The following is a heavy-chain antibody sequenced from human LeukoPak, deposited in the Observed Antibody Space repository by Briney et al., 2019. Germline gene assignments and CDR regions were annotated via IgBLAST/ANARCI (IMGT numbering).Heavy chain of an antibody. CDR3: ARQATPFYGDYDT. CDR1: GGSISSYY. D-gene: IGHD4-17*01. CDR2: IYYSGST. Sequence: PSETLSLTCTVSGGSISSYYWGWIRQPPGKGLEWIGSIYYSGSTYYNPSLKSRVTISVDTSKNQFSLKLSSVTAADTAVYYCARQATPFYGDYDTWGQGTLVTVSS. J-gene: IGHJ5*02. V-gene: IGHV4-59*05.